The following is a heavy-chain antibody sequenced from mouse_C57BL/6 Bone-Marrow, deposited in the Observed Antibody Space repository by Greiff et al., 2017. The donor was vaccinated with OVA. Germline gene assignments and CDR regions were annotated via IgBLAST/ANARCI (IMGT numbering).Heavy chain of an antibody. J-gene: IGHJ3*01. CDR2: IDPSDSYT. V-gene: IGHV1-59*01. CDR3: AMGRIYYGQRGFAY. CDR1: GYTFTSYW. Sequence: VKLQQPGAELVRPGTSVKLSCKASGYTFTSYWMHWVKQRPGQGLEWIGVIDPSDSYTNYNQKFKGQATLTVDTSSSTAYMQLSSLTSEDSAVYYCAMGRIYYGQRGFAYWGQGTLVTVSA. D-gene: IGHD2-1*01.